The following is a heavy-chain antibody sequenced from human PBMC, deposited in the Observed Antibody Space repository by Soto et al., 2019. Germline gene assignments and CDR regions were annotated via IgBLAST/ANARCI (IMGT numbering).Heavy chain of an antibody. Sequence: GGSLRLSCAASGFTFSDHHMDWVRQAPGKGLEWVGRTKNKANSYTTEYAASVKGRFTISRDDSKNSLSLQMNSLKTEDTAVYYCVRVSPSAGYYFDYWGQGT. CDR3: VRVSPSAGYYFDY. CDR2: TKNKANSYTT. CDR1: GFTFSDHH. J-gene: IGHJ4*02. V-gene: IGHV3-72*01. D-gene: IGHD3-3*01.